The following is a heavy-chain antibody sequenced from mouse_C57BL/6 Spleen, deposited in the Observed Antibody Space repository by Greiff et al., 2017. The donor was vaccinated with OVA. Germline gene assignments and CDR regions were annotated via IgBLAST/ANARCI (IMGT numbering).Heavy chain of an antibody. Sequence: QVQLQQPGAELVRPGSSVKLSCKASGYTFTSYWMDWVKQRPGQGLEWIGTIYPSDSDTPYNQKFKDKATLTVDKSSSTAYMQLSSLTSEDSAVYYCARGCDYEKDWGQGTTLTVSA. CDR3: ARGCDYEKD. CDR2: IYPSDSDT. V-gene: IGHV1-61*01. D-gene: IGHD2-4*01. CDR1: GYTFTSYW. J-gene: IGHJ2*01.